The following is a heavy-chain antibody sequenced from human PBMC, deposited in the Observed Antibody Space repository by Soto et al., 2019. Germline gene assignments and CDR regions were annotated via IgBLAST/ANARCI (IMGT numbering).Heavy chain of an antibody. Sequence: QVQLQQWGAGLLKPSETLSLTCAVYGGSFSGYYWSWIRQPPGKGLEWIGEINHSGSTNYNPSLKSRVTXXVXTXXNQFSLKLGSVTAADTAVYYCAVGVPSVYYYGMDVWGQGTTVTVSS. J-gene: IGHJ6*02. V-gene: IGHV4-34*01. CDR3: AVGVPSVYYYGMDV. CDR1: GGSFSGYY. CDR2: INHSGST. D-gene: IGHD3-3*01.